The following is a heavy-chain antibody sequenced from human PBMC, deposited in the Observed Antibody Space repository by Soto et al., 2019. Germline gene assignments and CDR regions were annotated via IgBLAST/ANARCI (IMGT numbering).Heavy chain of an antibody. J-gene: IGHJ2*01. CDR1: GFTFSSYW. CDR2: IKQDGSEK. CDR3: ARGGVAVAGTKTAVWYFDL. V-gene: IGHV3-7*01. D-gene: IGHD6-19*01. Sequence: EVQLVESGGGLVQPGGSLRLSCAASGFTFSSYWMSWVRQAPGKGLEWVANIKQDGSEKYYVDSVKGRFTISRDNAKNSLYLHMNSLRAEDTAVYYCARGGVAVAGTKTAVWYFDLWGRGTLVTVSS.